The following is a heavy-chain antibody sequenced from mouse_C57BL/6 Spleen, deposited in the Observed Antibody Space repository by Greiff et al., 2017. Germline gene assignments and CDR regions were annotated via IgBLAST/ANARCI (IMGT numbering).Heavy chain of an antibody. V-gene: IGHV2-2*01. CDR1: GFSLTSYG. J-gene: IGHJ1*03. CDR3: ARRDSDRGYFDV. D-gene: IGHD3-3*01. Sequence: VQLQQSGPGLVQPSQSLSITCTVSGFSLTSYGVHWVRQSPGKGLEWLGVIWSGGSTDYNAAFISRLSISKDNSKSQVFFKMNSLQADDTAIYYCARRDSDRGYFDVWGTGTTVTVSS. CDR2: IWSGGST.